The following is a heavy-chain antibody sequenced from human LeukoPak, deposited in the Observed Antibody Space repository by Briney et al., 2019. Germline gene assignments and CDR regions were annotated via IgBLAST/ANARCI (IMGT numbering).Heavy chain of an antibody. CDR1: GFTFSTYG. V-gene: IGHV3-21*01. J-gene: IGHJ4*02. Sequence: GGSLRLSCAASGFTFSTYGMNWVRQAPGKGLEWVSSISSSSSHIYYADSVKGRFTISRDNAKNSLYLQMNSLRAEGTAVYYCAREDYYGSGSYWDWGQGTLVTVSS. D-gene: IGHD3-10*01. CDR3: AREDYYGSGSYWD. CDR2: ISSSSSHI.